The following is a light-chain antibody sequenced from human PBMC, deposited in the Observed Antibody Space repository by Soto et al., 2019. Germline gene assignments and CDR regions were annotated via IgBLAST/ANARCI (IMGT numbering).Light chain of an antibody. J-gene: IGKJ4*01. CDR2: DAS. V-gene: IGKV1-33*01. CDR3: QQYDHLPPLS. Sequence: DLQMTQSPSSLSASVGDRVTITCQASQDIKNYLNWYQQKPGKAPNLLIYDASNLKTGVPSRFSRGGSGTHFTITISRLQHEDVATYYCQQYDHLPPLSFGGGTKVEIK. CDR1: QDIKNY.